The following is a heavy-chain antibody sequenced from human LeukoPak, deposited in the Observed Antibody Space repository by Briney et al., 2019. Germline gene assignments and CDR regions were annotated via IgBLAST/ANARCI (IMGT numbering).Heavy chain of an antibody. CDR2: INPNSGGT. D-gene: IGHD3-22*01. CDR3: ARDHSNYYDTSGYPEGY. J-gene: IGHJ4*02. Sequence: ASVKVSCKASGYTFTVYYMHWVRQAPGQGLEWMGWINPNSGGTNYAQKFQGRVTMTRDTSISTAYMELSRLRSDDTAVYYCARDHSNYYDTSGYPEGYWGQGTLVTVSS. CDR1: GYTFTVYY. V-gene: IGHV1-2*02.